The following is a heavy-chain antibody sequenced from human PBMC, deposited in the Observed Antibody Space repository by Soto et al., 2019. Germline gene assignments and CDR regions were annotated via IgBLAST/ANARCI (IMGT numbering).Heavy chain of an antibody. CDR1: GGSISSSNW. D-gene: IGHD3-22*01. V-gene: IGHV4-4*02. CDR3: AAFRIGYYQTDAFDL. CDR2: IHHSGST. Sequence: QVQLQESGPGLVKPSGTLSLTCAVSGGSISSSNWWTWGRQRPEKGLEWIGEIHHSGSTNYNPSLESRVPISVDKSENQFSLKLSYVTAADTAVYYCAAFRIGYYQTDAFDLWGQGTMVTVSS. J-gene: IGHJ3*01.